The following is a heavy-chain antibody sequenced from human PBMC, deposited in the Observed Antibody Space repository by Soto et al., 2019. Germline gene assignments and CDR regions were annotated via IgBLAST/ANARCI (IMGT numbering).Heavy chain of an antibody. J-gene: IGHJ4*02. CDR2: INAGNGNT. CDR1: GYTFISYA. CDR3: AKVNYDNYPANDY. V-gene: IGHV1-3*01. Sequence: ASVKVSCKASGYTFISYAIHWVRQAPGQRLEWMGWINAGNGNTKYSQKFQGRVTITRDTSASTAYMELNSLRAEDTAVYYCAKVNYDNYPANDYWGQGTLVTVSS. D-gene: IGHD3-22*01.